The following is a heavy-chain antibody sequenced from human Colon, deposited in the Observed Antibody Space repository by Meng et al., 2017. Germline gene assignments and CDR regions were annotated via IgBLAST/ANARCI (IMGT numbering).Heavy chain of an antibody. CDR1: GFTFKAFV. V-gene: IGHV3-23*01. CDR3: VKGGWGDS. D-gene: IGHD3-16*01. J-gene: IGHJ4*02. CDR2: IKSDALTT. Sequence: GESLKISCAASGFTFKAFVMTGVRQAPGKGLEWVSSIKSDALTTYYADSVRGRFTISRDNSNSTVYLQMDTLRVEDTAVYYCVKGGWGDSWGQGTLVTVSS.